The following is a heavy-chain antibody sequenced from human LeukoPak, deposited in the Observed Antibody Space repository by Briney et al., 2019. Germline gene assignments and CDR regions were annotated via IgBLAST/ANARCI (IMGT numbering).Heavy chain of an antibody. V-gene: IGHV4-39*07. CDR2: VYYSGTT. CDR1: GGSISSSSYF. J-gene: IGHJ4*02. CDR3: ARGYSNMYYFDS. Sequence: SETLSLTCSVSGGSISSSSYFWGWVRQPPGKGLEWIGNVYYSGTTYYNPSLKSPVTISLDTSRNQFSLKLPSVTAADTAVYFCARGYSNMYYFDSWGQGTLVTVSS. D-gene: IGHD4-11*01.